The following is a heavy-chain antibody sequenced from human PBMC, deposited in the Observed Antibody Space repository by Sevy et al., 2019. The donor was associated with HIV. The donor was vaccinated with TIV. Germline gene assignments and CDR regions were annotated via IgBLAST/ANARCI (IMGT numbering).Heavy chain of an antibody. V-gene: IGHV3-11*01. CDR1: GFTSSDYY. J-gene: IGHJ6*02. CDR3: AREKRQDYYYYGMDV. D-gene: IGHD1-1*01. CDR2: ISGSGSTI. Sequence: GGSLRLSCVGFGFTSSDYYMSWIRQAPGKGLEWVSYISGSGSTIDYADSVKGRFTISRDNAKNSLYLNMNSLRAEDPAVTYCAREKRQDYYYYGMDVWGQGTTVTVSS.